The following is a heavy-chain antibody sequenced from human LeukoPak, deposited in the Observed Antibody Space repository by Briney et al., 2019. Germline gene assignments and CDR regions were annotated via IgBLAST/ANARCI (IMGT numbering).Heavy chain of an antibody. D-gene: IGHD6-13*01. V-gene: IGHV3-30-3*01. CDR3: ARAIAAAGIPSDY. CDR2: ISYDGSNK. J-gene: IGHJ4*02. Sequence: GRSLRLSCAASGFTFSSYAMHWVRQAPGKGLEWVAVISYDGSNKYYADSVKGRFTISGDNSKNTLYLQMNSLRAEDTAVYYCARAIAAAGIPSDYWGQGTLVTVSS. CDR1: GFTFSSYA.